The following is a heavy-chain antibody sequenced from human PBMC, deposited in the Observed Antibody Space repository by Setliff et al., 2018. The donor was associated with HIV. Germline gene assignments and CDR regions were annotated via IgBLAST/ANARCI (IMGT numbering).Heavy chain of an antibody. D-gene: IGHD6-19*01. CDR1: GFRFDDHA. Sequence: GGSLRLSCSGSGFRFDDHAMNWVRQAPGKGLERVSRINWNSGRILYAASVKGRFTISRDNAKNSLYLQMNSLRPEDTALYHCVREHAEYSSGFDYWGQGTLVTVSS. CDR2: INWNSGRI. J-gene: IGHJ4*02. CDR3: VREHAEYSSGFDY. V-gene: IGHV3-9*01.